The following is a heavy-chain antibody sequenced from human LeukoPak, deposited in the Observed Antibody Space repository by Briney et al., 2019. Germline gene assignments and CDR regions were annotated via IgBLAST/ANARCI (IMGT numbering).Heavy chain of an antibody. Sequence: GGSLRISCAASGCTFSSYAMNWVRQAPGKGPEWVSGISDSGDSTYYADSVKGRFTISRDDSKNTLYLQMNSLRAEDTAVYYCAKDLYIAARPVNDYWGQGTLVTVSS. CDR2: ISDSGDST. CDR1: GCTFSSYA. V-gene: IGHV3-23*01. CDR3: AKDLYIAARPVNDY. D-gene: IGHD6-6*01. J-gene: IGHJ4*02.